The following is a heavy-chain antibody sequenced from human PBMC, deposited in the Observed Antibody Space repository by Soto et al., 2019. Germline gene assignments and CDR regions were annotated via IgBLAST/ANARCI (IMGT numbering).Heavy chain of an antibody. D-gene: IGHD2-8*01. Sequence: QVQLQQWGAGLLKPSETLSLTCAVYGGSFSGYYWSWIRQPPGKGLEWIGEINHSGTTNYNPSLKSRVTISVDTSKHQFSLKLSSVTAADTAVYYCASLYLHPSYYYYYMDVWGKGTTVTVSS. CDR3: ASLYLHPSYYYYYMDV. CDR1: GGSFSGYY. V-gene: IGHV4-34*01. CDR2: INHSGTT. J-gene: IGHJ6*03.